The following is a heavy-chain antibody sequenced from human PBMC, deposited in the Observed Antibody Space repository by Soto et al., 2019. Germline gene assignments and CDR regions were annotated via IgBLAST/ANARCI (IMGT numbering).Heavy chain of an antibody. D-gene: IGHD2-2*02. J-gene: IGHJ5*02. CDR2: INPNSGGT. V-gene: IGHV1-2*04. CDR3: ARGYCSSTSCYNLARNWFDP. CDR1: GYTFTGYY. Sequence: RASVKVSCKASGYTFTGYYMHWVRQAPGQGLEWMGWINPNSGGTNYAQKFQGWVTMTRDTSISTAYMELSRLRSDDTAVYYCARGYCSSTSCYNLARNWFDPWGQGTLVTVSS.